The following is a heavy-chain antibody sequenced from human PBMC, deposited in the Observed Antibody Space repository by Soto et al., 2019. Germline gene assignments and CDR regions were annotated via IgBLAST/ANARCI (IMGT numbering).Heavy chain of an antibody. CDR3: AKDWDDSSGYYYVHYFDY. J-gene: IGHJ4*02. V-gene: IGHV3-30*18. CDR1: GFTFSSYV. CDR2: ISYDGSNK. D-gene: IGHD3-22*01. Sequence: PGGSLRLSCAASGFTFSSYVMHWVRQAPGKGLEWVAVISYDGSNKYYADSVKGRFTISRDNSKNTLYLQMNSLRAEDTAVYYCAKDWDDSSGYYYVHYFDYWGQGTLVTVTS.